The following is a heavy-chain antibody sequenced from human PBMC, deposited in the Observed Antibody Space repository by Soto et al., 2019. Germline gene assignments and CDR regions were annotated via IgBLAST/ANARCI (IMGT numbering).Heavy chain of an antibody. J-gene: IGHJ6*02. CDR3: AKGGYSSRLRYYYYYGMDV. CDR2: ISGSGGST. V-gene: IGHV3-23*01. Sequence: PGGSLRLSCAASGFTFSSYATSWVRQAPGKGLEWVSAISGSGGSTYYADSVKGRFTISRDNSKNTLYLQMNSLRAEDTAVYYCAKGGYSSRLRYYYYYGMDVWGQGTTVTVSS. CDR1: GFTFSSYA. D-gene: IGHD6-13*01.